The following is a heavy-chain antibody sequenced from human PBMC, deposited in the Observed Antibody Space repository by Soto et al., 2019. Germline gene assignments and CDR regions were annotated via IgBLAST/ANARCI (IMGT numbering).Heavy chain of an antibody. CDR2: INHSGST. D-gene: IGHD6-13*01. CDR3: AREQQHYAFDI. V-gene: IGHV4-34*01. J-gene: IGHJ3*02. Sequence: PSETLSLTCAVYGGSFSCYYWSWIRQPPGKGLEWIGEINHSGSTNYNPSLKSRVTISVDTSKNQFSLKLSSVTAADTAVYYCAREQQHYAFDIWGLGTMVTVSS. CDR1: GGSFSCYY.